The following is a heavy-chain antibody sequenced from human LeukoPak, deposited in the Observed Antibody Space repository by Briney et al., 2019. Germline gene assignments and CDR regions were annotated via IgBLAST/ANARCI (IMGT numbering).Heavy chain of an antibody. CDR1: GGSISSYY. D-gene: IGHD5-24*01. V-gene: IGHV4-59*01. Sequence: SETLSLTCTVSGGSISSYYWSWIRQPPGKGLEWIGYIYYSGSINYNPSLKSRVTISVDTSKNQFSLKLSSVTAADTAVYYCARDVDSYNALDYWGQGTLVTVSS. CDR2: IYYSGSI. J-gene: IGHJ4*02. CDR3: ARDVDSYNALDY.